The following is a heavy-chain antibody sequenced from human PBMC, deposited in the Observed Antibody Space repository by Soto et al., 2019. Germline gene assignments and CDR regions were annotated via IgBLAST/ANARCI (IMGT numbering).Heavy chain of an antibody. CDR1: GYRFTTFY. D-gene: IGHD5-18*01. V-gene: IGHV1-2*06. J-gene: IGHJ4*02. CDR2: MNLDTGGT. CDR3: ARDGNFAFRGYSFGFDF. Sequence: ASVKVSCKVSGYRFTTFYIHWERQAPGQGLEWMGRMNLDTGGTTYAQKFQGRVTMTRDTSISTAYMEVTNLKSDDTAIYYCARDGNFAFRGYSFGFDFWGQGTLVTASS.